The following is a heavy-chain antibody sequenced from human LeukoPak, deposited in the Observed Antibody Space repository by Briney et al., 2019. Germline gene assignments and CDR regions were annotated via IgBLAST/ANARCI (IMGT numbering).Heavy chain of an antibody. Sequence: GGSLRLSCAASGFTFSSYAMSWVRQAPGKGPEWVSAISGSGGSTYYADSVKGRFTISRDNSKNTLYLQMNSLRAEDTAVYYCAKGLRGEWLTMGYWYFDLWGHGTLVTVSS. D-gene: IGHD3-3*01. V-gene: IGHV3-23*01. CDR1: GFTFSSYA. J-gene: IGHJ2*01. CDR2: ISGSGGST. CDR3: AKGLRGEWLTMGYWYFDL.